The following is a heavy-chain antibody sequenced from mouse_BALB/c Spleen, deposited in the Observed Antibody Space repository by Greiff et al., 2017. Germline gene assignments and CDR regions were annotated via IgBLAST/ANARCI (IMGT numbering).Heavy chain of an antibody. Sequence: EVQLVESGGDLVKPGGSLKLSCAASGFTFSSYGMSWVRQTPDKRLEWVATISSGGSYTYYPDSVKGRFTISRDNAKNTLYLQMSSLKSEDTAMYYCARQEDYGSRAHYAMDYWGQGTSVTVSS. CDR2: ISSGGSYT. V-gene: IGHV5-6*01. D-gene: IGHD1-1*01. CDR3: ARQEDYGSRAHYAMDY. J-gene: IGHJ4*01. CDR1: GFTFSSYG.